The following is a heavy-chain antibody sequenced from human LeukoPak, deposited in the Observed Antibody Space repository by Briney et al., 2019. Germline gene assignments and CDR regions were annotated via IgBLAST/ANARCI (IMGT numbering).Heavy chain of an antibody. CDR1: GGSISSSSYY. J-gene: IGHJ4*02. D-gene: IGHD6-13*01. V-gene: IGHV4-39*01. CDR3: ARLAGVSSGYCSSWPEYYFDY. CDR2: IYYSGST. Sequence: SETLSLTCTVSGGSISSSSYYWGWIREPPGKGLEWIGSIYYSGSTYYNPSLKSRVTISVYTSKNQFSLKLSSVTAADTAVYYCARLAGVSSGYCSSWPEYYFDYWGQGTLVTVSS.